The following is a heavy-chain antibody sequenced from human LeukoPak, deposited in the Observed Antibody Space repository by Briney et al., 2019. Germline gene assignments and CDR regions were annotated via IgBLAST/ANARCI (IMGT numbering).Heavy chain of an antibody. CDR1: GFTFSSYG. Sequence: GGSLRLSCAASGFTFSSYGMSWVRQAPGKGLEWVSGISGSGGSTYYADSVKGRFTISRDNSKNTVYLQMNSLRAEDTAVYYCAKDLWFGDPPETDWGQGTLVTVSS. D-gene: IGHD3-10*01. CDR2: ISGSGGST. J-gene: IGHJ4*02. V-gene: IGHV3-23*01. CDR3: AKDLWFGDPPETD.